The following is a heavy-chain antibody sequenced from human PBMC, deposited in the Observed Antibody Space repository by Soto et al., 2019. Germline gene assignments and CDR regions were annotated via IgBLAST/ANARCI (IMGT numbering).Heavy chain of an antibody. V-gene: IGHV4-59*01. J-gene: IGHJ5*02. CDR2: IYYSGST. D-gene: IGHD3-10*01. Sequence: PSETVSLTCTVSGGSMSSYYLSWIRQPPGKGQEWIGYIYYSGSTNYNPSLKSRVTISVDTSKNHFSLKLSSVTAADTAVYYCAREAITMVRGGRRGWFDHWGQGTLVTV. CDR3: AREAITMVRGGRRGWFDH. CDR1: GGSMSSYY.